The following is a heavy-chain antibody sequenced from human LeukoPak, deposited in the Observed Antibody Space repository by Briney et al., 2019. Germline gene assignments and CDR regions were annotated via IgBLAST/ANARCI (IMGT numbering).Heavy chain of an antibody. D-gene: IGHD4-17*01. CDR1: GFTFSDYY. J-gene: IGHJ2*01. CDR3: ARRTVTRDWYFDL. V-gene: IGHV3-11*01. CDR2: ISSSGTTI. Sequence: GGSLRLSCAASGFTFSDYYMSWIRQAPGKGLEWVSYISSSGTTIYYTDSVKGRFTISRDNARNSLYLQMNSLRAEDTAVYYCARRTVTRDWYFDLWGRGTLVTVSS.